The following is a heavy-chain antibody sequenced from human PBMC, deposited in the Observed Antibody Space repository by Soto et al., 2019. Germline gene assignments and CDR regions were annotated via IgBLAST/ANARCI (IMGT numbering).Heavy chain of an antibody. CDR1: GGSISSYY. Sequence: SEPLSLTCTVSGGSISSYYWSWIRQPPGKGLEWIGYIYYSGSTNYNPSLKSRVTISVDTSKNQFSLKLSSVTAADTAVYYCARDPDNGMDVWGQGTTVTVSS. CDR2: IYYSGST. V-gene: IGHV4-59*01. J-gene: IGHJ6*02. D-gene: IGHD2-15*01. CDR3: ARDPDNGMDV.